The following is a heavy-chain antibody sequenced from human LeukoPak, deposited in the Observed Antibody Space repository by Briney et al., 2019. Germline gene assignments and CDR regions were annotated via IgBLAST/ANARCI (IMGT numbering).Heavy chain of an antibody. CDR1: GFTFDSYW. J-gene: IGHJ4*02. CDR2: IKEDGSEK. Sequence: GGSLRLSCVASGFTFDSYWTSWVRQAPGKGLEWVANIKEDGSEKYYVDSVKGRFTIARDNAKNSMYLQMDSLRAEDTAMYYCAREIGSAARGRWGEGTLVTVSS. CDR3: AREIGSAARGR. V-gene: IGHV3-7*05. D-gene: IGHD6-13*01.